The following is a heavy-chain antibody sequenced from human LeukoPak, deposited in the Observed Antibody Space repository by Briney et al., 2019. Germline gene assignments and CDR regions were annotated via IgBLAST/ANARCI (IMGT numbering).Heavy chain of an antibody. CDR2: IYTSGST. V-gene: IGHV4-4*07. J-gene: IGHJ5*02. CDR1: GGSISSYN. Sequence: SETLSLTCTVSGGSISSYNWSWIRQPPGKGLEWIGRIYTSGSTNYNPSLKSRVTMSVDTSKNQFSLKLSSVTAADTAVYYCARDCSGGSCYSWFDPWGQGTLVTVSS. CDR3: ARDCSGGSCYSWFDP. D-gene: IGHD2-15*01.